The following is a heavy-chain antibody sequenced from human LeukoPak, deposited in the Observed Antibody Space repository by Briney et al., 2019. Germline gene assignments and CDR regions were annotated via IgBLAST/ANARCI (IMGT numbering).Heavy chain of an antibody. CDR3: ARDQVVTAIHHDAFDI. V-gene: IGHV3-21*01. D-gene: IGHD2-21*02. CDR2: ISSSSSYI. Sequence: GGSLGLSCAASGFTFSSYSMNWVRQAPGKGLEWVSSISSSSSYIYYADSVKGRFTISRDNAKNSLYLQMNSLRAEDTAVYYCARDQVVTAIHHDAFDIWGQGTMVTVSS. J-gene: IGHJ3*02. CDR1: GFTFSSYS.